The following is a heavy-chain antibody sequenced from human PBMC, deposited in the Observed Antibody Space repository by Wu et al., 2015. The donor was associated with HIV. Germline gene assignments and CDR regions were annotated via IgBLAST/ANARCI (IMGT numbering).Heavy chain of an antibody. CDR3: AREGGHGSGRSQYYYYGMDV. Sequence: QAQLVQSGAEVKKPGSSVKVSCRASGGNFSSYAFSWVRHAPGQGLEWMGWISPYTDNTNYAQKFQGRVTMTAETTTRTAYMELRSLRSDDTAVYFCAREGGHGSGRSQYYYYGMDVWGQGTTVIVSS. CDR1: GGNFSSYA. J-gene: IGHJ6*02. CDR2: ISPYTDNT. V-gene: IGHV1-18*01. D-gene: IGHD3-10*01.